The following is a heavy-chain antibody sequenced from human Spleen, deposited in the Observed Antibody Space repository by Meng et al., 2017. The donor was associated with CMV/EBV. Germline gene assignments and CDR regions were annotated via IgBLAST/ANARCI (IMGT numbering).Heavy chain of an antibody. CDR1: GGSFSGYY. CDR2: INHSGST. D-gene: IGHD6-25*01. Sequence: QVQLQQWGAGLLKPSETLSLTCAVYGGSFSGYYWSWIRQPPGKGLEWIGEINHSGSTNYNPSLKSQVTISVDTSKNQFSLKLSSVTAADTAVYYCARGPTARRKAWFDPWGQGTLVTVSS. V-gene: IGHV4-34*01. CDR3: ARGPTARRKAWFDP. J-gene: IGHJ5*02.